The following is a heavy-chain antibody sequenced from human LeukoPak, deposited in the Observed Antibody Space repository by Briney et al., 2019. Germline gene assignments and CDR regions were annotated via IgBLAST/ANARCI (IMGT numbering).Heavy chain of an antibody. CDR2: ISSSSSYI. CDR3: ARDLGGCSSTSWYGTFDP. D-gene: IGHD2-2*01. J-gene: IGHJ5*02. CDR1: GFTFSGYS. V-gene: IGHV3-21*01. Sequence: PGRSLRLSCTASGFTFSGYSMNWVRQAPGKGLEWVSSISSSSSYIYYADSVKGRFTISRENDKNSLYLQMNSLGSEDTTVYYCARDLGGCSSTSWYGTFDPWGQGNLVTVSS.